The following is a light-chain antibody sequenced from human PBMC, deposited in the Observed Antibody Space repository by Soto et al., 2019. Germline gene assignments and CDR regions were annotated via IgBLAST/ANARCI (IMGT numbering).Light chain of an antibody. CDR1: NSNIGSNF. CDR2: SYN. CDR3: ATLDDSLIGWV. J-gene: IGLJ3*02. Sequence: QSVLTQPPSASGTPGLRVTIPCSGTNSNIGSNFVYWYQHLPGTTPKLLVFSYNQRPSGVPDRFSGSKSGSSASLAISGRRFEGEGDYYCATLDDSLIGWVFCGGTKLTV. V-gene: IGLV1-47*02.